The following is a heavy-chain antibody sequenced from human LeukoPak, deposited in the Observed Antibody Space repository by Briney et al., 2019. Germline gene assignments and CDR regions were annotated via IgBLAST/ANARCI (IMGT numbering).Heavy chain of an antibody. CDR2: INHSGST. CDR1: GGSFSGYY. Sequence: TSEPLSLTCAVSGGSFSGYYWSWIRQPPGKGLEWIGEINHSGSTNYNPSLKSRVTISVDTSKNQFSLKLSSVTAADTAVYYCARAMGAAIAYWGQGTLVTVSS. V-gene: IGHV4-34*01. J-gene: IGHJ4*02. D-gene: IGHD2-2*01. CDR3: ARAMGAAIAY.